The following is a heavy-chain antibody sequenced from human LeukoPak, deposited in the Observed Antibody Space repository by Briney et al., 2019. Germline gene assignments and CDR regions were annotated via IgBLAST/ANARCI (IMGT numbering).Heavy chain of an antibody. D-gene: IGHD3-22*01. CDR3: AGDYYDSSGAPIPFDY. J-gene: IGHJ4*02. Sequence: GGSLRLSCAASGFTFTSFYMIWVRQAPGKGLEWVSSISSSSSYIYYAASVKGRFTISRDNAKNSLSLQMNSLRAEDTAVYYCAGDYYDSSGAPIPFDYWGQGTLVTVSS. V-gene: IGHV3-21*01. CDR2: ISSSSSYI. CDR1: GFTFTSFY.